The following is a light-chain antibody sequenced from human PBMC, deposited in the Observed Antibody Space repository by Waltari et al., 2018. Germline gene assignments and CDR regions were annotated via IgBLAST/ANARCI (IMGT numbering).Light chain of an antibody. V-gene: IGLV3-1*01. Sequence: SYDLTQSPSVSVSPGQTASITCSGDKVGDKDASWYQQKPGQSPILVIYQNDKRPSGIPERFSGSSSGNIATLTISGTQAMDEAGYYCQAWDSGSVIFGGGTKLTVL. CDR1: KVGDKD. J-gene: IGLJ2*01. CDR2: QND. CDR3: QAWDSGSVI.